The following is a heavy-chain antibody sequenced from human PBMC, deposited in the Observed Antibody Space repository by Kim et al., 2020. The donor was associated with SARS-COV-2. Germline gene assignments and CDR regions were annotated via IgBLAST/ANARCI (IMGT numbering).Heavy chain of an antibody. Sequence: TGYAQKFQGRVTMTRDTSITTAYMELSSLRYEDTAVYYCARGAGWVTRGGWSDPWGQGTLVTVSS. D-gene: IGHD2-21*02. CDR2: T. V-gene: IGHV1-8*01. J-gene: IGHJ5*02. CDR3: ARGAGWVTRGGWSDP.